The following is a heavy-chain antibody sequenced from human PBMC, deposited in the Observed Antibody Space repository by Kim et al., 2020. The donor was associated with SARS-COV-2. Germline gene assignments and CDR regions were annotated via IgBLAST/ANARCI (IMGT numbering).Heavy chain of an antibody. CDR1: GYTFTSYY. D-gene: IGHD2-15*01. Sequence: ASVKVSCKASGYTFTSYYMHWVRQAPGQGLEWMGIINPSGGSTSYAQRFQGRVTMTRDTSTSTVYMELSSLRSEDTAVYYCARGREAIVVVAAALNYYYGMDVWGQGTTVTVSS. CDR2: INPSGGST. CDR3: ARGREAIVVVAAALNYYYGMDV. J-gene: IGHJ6*02. V-gene: IGHV1-46*01.